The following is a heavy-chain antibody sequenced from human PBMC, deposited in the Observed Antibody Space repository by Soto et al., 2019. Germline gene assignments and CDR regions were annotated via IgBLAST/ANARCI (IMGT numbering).Heavy chain of an antibody. CDR3: ARGGRRGFVFAP. Sequence: SSETLSLTCAVSGGSISSGGYSWSWIRQPPGKGLEWIGYIYHSGSTYYNPSLKSRVTISVDRSKNQFSLKLSSVTAADTAVYYCARGGRRGFVFAPWGRGTLVTVSS. D-gene: IGHD6-25*01. V-gene: IGHV4-30-2*01. CDR1: GGSISSGGYS. CDR2: IYHSGST. J-gene: IGHJ5*02.